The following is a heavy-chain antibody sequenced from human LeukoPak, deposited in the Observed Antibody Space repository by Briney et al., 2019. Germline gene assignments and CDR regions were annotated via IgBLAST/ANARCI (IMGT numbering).Heavy chain of an antibody. CDR1: GFTLSSYW. D-gene: IGHD2-15*01. CDR3: ARWPGYCSGGSCYRGGDY. CDR2: IKQDGSEK. J-gene: IGHJ4*02. V-gene: IGHV3-7*03. Sequence: GGSLRLSCAASGFTLSSYWMGWVRQAPGKGREWVANIKQDGSEKYSVDSVKGRFTISRDNAKNSLYLQMNSLRAEDTAVYYCARWPGYCSGGSCYRGGDYWGQGTLVTVSS.